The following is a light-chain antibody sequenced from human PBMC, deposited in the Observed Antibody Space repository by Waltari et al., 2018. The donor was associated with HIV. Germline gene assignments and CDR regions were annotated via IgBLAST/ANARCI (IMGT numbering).Light chain of an antibody. J-gene: IGLJ3*02. CDR2: DVN. Sequence: QSALTQPRSMSGCPGQSVTISCTGTSSDVGGYNYVSWYQQHPGKAPKLMIFDVNKRPSGVPERFAGSKSVNTASLTISGLQAEDEADYYCCSHADNYTGVFGGGTKLTVL. CDR1: SSDVGGYNY. V-gene: IGLV2-11*01. CDR3: CSHADNYTGV.